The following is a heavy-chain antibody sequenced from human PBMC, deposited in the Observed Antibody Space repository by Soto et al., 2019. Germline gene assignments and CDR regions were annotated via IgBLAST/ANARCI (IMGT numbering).Heavy chain of an antibody. CDR2: IYSSGSS. Sequence: SETLSLTCTVSCGSISSSYWNCIRQPPGRGLEYIGYIYSSGSSNYNPSLKSRVTMSVDTSKNQFSLKLNSVTDADTAVYYCARHYGSGSYPLDYWGRGTLVTVSS. D-gene: IGHD3-10*01. V-gene: IGHV4-59*08. J-gene: IGHJ4*02. CDR3: ARHYGSGSYPLDY. CDR1: CGSISSSY.